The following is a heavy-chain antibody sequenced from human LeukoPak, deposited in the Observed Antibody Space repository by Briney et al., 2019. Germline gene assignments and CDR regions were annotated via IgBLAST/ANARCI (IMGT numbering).Heavy chain of an antibody. V-gene: IGHV1-2*02. D-gene: IGHD3-22*01. Sequence: ASVKVSCKASGYTFTGYYMHWVRQAPGQGLEWMGWINPNSGGTNYAQKFQGRVTMTRDTSISTAYMELSRLRSDDTAVYYCARSEYLSYYYDSSSYRFDYWGQGTLVTVSS. J-gene: IGHJ4*02. CDR3: ARSEYLSYYYDSSSYRFDY. CDR2: INPNSGGT. CDR1: GYTFTGYY.